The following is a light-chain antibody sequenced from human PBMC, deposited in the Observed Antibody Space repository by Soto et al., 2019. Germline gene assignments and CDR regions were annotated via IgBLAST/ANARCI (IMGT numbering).Light chain of an antibody. V-gene: IGLV1-51*01. Sequence: QSVLTQPPSVSAAPGQKVTISCSGSSSNIGNNYVSWYQHLPGTAPKLLIYDNNKRPSGIPDRFSGSKSGTSATLGITGLQTGGEADYYCGTWDSSLSAVVFGGGTKLTVL. J-gene: IGLJ2*01. CDR3: GTWDSSLSAVV. CDR2: DNN. CDR1: SSNIGNNY.